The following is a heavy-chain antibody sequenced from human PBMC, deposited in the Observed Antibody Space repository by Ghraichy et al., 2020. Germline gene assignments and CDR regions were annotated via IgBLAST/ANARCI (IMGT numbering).Heavy chain of an antibody. D-gene: IGHD3-22*01. J-gene: IGHJ4*02. CDR1: GYTFTSYG. CDR2: ISAYNGDT. V-gene: IGHV1-18*01. Sequence: ASVKVSCKASGYTFTSYGISWVRQAPGQGLEWMGWISAYNGDTNYAQKLQGRVTMTTDTSTSTAYMELRSLRSDDTAVYYCARDGPTYYYDSSGNDYWGQGTLVTVSS. CDR3: ARDGPTYYYDSSGNDY.